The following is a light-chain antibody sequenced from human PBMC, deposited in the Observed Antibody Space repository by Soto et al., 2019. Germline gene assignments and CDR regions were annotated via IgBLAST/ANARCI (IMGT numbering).Light chain of an antibody. Sequence: EIVMTQSPATLSVSPGERATLSCRASQSVGNNVAWYQQKPGQAPRLLIHGTSTRATGIPARFSGSGSGTEFSLTISSLQSEDFAVYYCQHRTNWPRTFGQGTKVEIK. CDR1: QSVGNN. V-gene: IGKV3-15*01. J-gene: IGKJ1*01. CDR3: QHRTNWPRT. CDR2: GTS.